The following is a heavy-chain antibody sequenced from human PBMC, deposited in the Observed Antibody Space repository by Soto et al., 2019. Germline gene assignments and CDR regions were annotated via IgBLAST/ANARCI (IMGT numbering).Heavy chain of an antibody. D-gene: IGHD1-26*01. J-gene: IGHJ6*02. V-gene: IGHV4-31*03. CDR3: ARGGGSYYRYYYGMDV. CDR2: IYYSGST. CDR1: GGSISSGGYY. Sequence: SETLSLTCTVSGGSISSGGYYWSWIRQHPGKGLEWIGYIYYSGSTYYNPSLKSRVTISVDTSKNQFSLKLSSVTAADTAVYYCARGGGSYYRYYYGMDVWGQGTTVTVSS.